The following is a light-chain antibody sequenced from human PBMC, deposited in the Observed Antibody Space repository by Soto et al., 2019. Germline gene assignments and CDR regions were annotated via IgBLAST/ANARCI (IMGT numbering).Light chain of an antibody. CDR2: GAS. V-gene: IGKV3-20*01. CDR1: QSVSSSY. Sequence: EIVMTQSPATLSVSPGERATLSCRASQSVSSSYLAWYQQKPGQAPRLLIYGASSRATGIPDRLSGSGSGTDFTLTISRLEPEDFAVYYCQQYGSSSTFGQGTKVDIK. J-gene: IGKJ1*01. CDR3: QQYGSSST.